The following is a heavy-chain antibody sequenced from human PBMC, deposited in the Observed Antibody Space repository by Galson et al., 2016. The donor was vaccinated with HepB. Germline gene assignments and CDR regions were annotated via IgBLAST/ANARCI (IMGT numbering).Heavy chain of an antibody. CDR1: KYTFTDYY. J-gene: IGHJ4*02. V-gene: IGHV1-2*02. CDR2: INPNSGGT. Sequence: SVKVSCKASKYTFTDYYIHWVRQGPGQGLEWMGWINPNSGGTHFAQKFQGRVTMTRVTSISTAFMELSSLKSDDTAVYFCARDRGYCRGGGCPQFDYWARAPWSPSPQ. CDR3: ARDRGYCRGGGCPQFDY. D-gene: IGHD2-15*01.